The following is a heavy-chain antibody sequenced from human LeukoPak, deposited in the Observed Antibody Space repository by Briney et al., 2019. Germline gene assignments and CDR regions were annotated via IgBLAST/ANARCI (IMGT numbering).Heavy chain of an antibody. Sequence: PGGSLRLSCAASGFTFSSYSMNWVRQAPGKGLEWVSSISSSSSYIYYADSVKGRFTISRDNAKNSLYLQMNSLRAEDTAVYYCARGTYYYDSSGLLWGQGTMVTVSS. CDR1: GFTFSSYS. J-gene: IGHJ3*01. V-gene: IGHV3-21*01. CDR3: ARGTYYYDSSGLL. D-gene: IGHD3-22*01. CDR2: ISSSSSYI.